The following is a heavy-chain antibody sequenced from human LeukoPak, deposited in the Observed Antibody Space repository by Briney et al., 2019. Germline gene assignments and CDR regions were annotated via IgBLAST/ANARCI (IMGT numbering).Heavy chain of an antibody. CDR3: AKASQGSPYYYYYMDV. CDR2: ISGSGGST. J-gene: IGHJ6*03. CDR1: GFTFSSYA. Sequence: PGGSLRLSCAASGFTFSSYAMSWVRQAPGKGLEWVSAISGSGGSTYNADSVKGRFTISRDNSKNTLYLQMNSLRAEDTAVYYCAKASQGSPYYYYYMDVWGKGTTVTVSS. D-gene: IGHD3-10*01. V-gene: IGHV3-23*01.